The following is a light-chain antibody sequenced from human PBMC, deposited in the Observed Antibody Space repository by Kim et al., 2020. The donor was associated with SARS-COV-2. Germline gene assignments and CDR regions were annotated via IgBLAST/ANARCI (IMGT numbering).Light chain of an antibody. V-gene: IGLV1-44*01. CDR3: AAWDDSLNGWV. Sequence: GQRVTISCSVSSSNIGRNAVNWYQQLPGTAPKLLIDSNNQPPSGVPDRFSGSKSGTSASLAISGLQSEDEDDYYCAAWDDSLNGWVFGGGTQLTVL. J-gene: IGLJ3*02. CDR1: SSNIGRNA. CDR2: SNN.